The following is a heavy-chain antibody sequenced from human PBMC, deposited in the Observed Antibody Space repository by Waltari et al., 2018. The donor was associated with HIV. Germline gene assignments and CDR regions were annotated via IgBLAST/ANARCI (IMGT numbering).Heavy chain of an antibody. J-gene: IGHJ6*02. CDR3: ARGGVAISPAGTRLYIGMDV. CDR2: IHYDGSNK. Sequence: QVQLVESGGGVVQPGGSLKLSCAASGFTFNNYFMHWVRQAPGKGLEWVTFIHYDGSNKNYADSVKGRFTISRDNSKKTVYLQMNSLGHEDTALYCARGGVAISPAGTRLYIGMDVWGQGTAVTVSS. D-gene: IGHD6-13*01. V-gene: IGHV3-30*02. CDR1: GFTFNNYF.